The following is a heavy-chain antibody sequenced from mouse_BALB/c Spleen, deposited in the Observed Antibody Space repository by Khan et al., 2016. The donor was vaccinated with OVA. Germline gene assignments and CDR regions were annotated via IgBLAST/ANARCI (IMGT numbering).Heavy chain of an antibody. Sequence: VQLQESGAELARPGASVKLSCKASGYTFTDYHINWVKQRTGQGLEWIGEISPGSGDTYYNESFKGKATLTADKSSSTAYMQLSSLTSEASAVYFCARRNYFGYTFAYWGQGTLVTVSA. CDR3: ARRNYFGYTFAY. CDR1: GYTFTDYH. CDR2: ISPGSGDT. D-gene: IGHD1-2*01. V-gene: IGHV1-77*01. J-gene: IGHJ3*01.